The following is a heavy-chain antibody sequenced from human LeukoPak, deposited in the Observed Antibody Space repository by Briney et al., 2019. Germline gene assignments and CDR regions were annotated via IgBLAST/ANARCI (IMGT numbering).Heavy chain of an antibody. Sequence: SDTLSLTCTVSGGSISSYYWSWIRQPPGKGLEWIGYIYYSGSTNYNPSLESRVTISVDTSKNQFSLKLSSVTAADTAVYYCARHRGDGFDYWGQGTLVTVSS. D-gene: IGHD2-21*02. J-gene: IGHJ4*02. V-gene: IGHV4-59*08. CDR3: ARHRGDGFDY. CDR1: GGSISSYY. CDR2: IYYSGST.